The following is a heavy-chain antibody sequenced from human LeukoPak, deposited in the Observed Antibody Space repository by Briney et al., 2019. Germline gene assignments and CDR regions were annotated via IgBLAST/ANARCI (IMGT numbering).Heavy chain of an antibody. Sequence: SETLSLTCTVSGGSVSDYYWSWIRQSPGKGLEWIGYIYYTGTTSYNPSLKSRVTISAETSKNQFSLNLSSVTAADTAVYYCARLITAFQAFDSWGQGTLVTVSS. J-gene: IGHJ4*02. CDR2: IYYTGTT. CDR3: ARLITAFQAFDS. CDR1: GGSVSDYY. V-gene: IGHV4-59*08. D-gene: IGHD3-16*01.